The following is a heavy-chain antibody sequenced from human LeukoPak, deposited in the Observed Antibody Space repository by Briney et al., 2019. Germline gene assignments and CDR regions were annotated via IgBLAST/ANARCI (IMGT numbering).Heavy chain of an antibody. CDR2: TDYSGST. CDR1: GGSVSSGSYY. CDR3: ARDAEISLTGWDNWFDP. D-gene: IGHD7-27*01. Sequence: SETLSLTCTVSGGSVSSGSYYWSWLRPPPGTGLEWIGYTDYSGSTNYNPSLKSRVTISLDTSKNQFSLKLSSVTAADTAVYYCARDAEISLTGWDNWFDPWGQGTLVTVSS. V-gene: IGHV4-61*01. J-gene: IGHJ5*02.